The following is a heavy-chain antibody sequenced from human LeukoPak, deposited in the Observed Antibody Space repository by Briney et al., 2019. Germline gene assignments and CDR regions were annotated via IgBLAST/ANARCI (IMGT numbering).Heavy chain of an antibody. CDR3: AKTRPLDSSSWSHGDY. CDR1: GFTFSSYA. J-gene: IGHJ4*02. D-gene: IGHD6-13*01. V-gene: IGHV3-23*01. Sequence: GGSLRLAWEASGFTFSSYAMSWVRQAPGKGREWVSAISGSGDSTYYGDSVKGRFTISRDNSKNTLYLQMNSLRAEDTAVYYCAKTRPLDSSSWSHGDYWGQGTLVTVSS. CDR2: ISGSGDST.